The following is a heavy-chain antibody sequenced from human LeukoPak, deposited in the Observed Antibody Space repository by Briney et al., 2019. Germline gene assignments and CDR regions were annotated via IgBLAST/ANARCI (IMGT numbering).Heavy chain of an antibody. Sequence: PSETLSLTCTVSGGSIRSYYWSWIRQPPGKGLEWIGYIYYSGSTNYNPSLKSRVTISVDTSKNQFSLKLSSVTAADTAVYYCARIGGYFDYWGQGTLVTVSS. CDR1: GGSIRSYY. J-gene: IGHJ4*02. CDR3: ARIGGYFDY. V-gene: IGHV4-59*01. D-gene: IGHD3-10*01. CDR2: IYYSGST.